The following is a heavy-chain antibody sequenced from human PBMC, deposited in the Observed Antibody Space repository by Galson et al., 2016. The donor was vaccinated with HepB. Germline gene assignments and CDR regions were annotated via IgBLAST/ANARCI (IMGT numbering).Heavy chain of an antibody. CDR3: AREGVVRSYYSDVFDI. J-gene: IGHJ3*02. V-gene: IGHV4-61*01. CDR2: IFYSGSA. D-gene: IGHD3-10*01. Sequence: SETLSLTCTVSGGFVNTGSYYWSWIRQPPGKGLEWIGYIFYSGSATYNPSLKSRVTISINMSKNQFSLKLISVTAADTAVYYCAREGVVRSYYSDVFDIWGQGTGVTVSS. CDR1: GGFVNTGSYY.